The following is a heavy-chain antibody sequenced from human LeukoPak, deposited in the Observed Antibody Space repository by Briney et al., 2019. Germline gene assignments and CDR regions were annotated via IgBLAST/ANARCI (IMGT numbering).Heavy chain of an antibody. Sequence: ASVKVSCKASGYTFTGYYMHWVRQAPGQGLGWMGWINPNSGGTNYAQKFQGRVTMTRDTSISTAYMELSRLRSDDTAVYYCARVWGSGSTARYYYYGMDVWGQGTTVTVSS. J-gene: IGHJ6*02. D-gene: IGHD3-10*01. CDR3: ARVWGSGSTARYYYYGMDV. V-gene: IGHV1-2*02. CDR1: GYTFTGYY. CDR2: INPNSGGT.